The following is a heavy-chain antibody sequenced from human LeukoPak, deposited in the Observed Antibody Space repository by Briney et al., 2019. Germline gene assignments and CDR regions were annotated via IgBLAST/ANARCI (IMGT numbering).Heavy chain of an antibody. CDR1: GFTFSDYA. CDR2: LSDGGSIT. CDR3: AKSRGSGSSMARGVNFDC. J-gene: IGHJ4*02. D-gene: IGHD3-10*01. Sequence: GGSLRLSCAASGFTFSDYAMSWVRQAPGKVLEWISTLSDGGSITYYADSVKGRFTISRDNSKNTLFLQMNSLRAEDTAVYYCAKSRGSGSSMARGVNFDCWGQGTLVTVSS. V-gene: IGHV3-23*01.